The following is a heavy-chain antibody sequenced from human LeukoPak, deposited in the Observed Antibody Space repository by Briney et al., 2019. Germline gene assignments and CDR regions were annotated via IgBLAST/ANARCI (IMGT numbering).Heavy chain of an antibody. J-gene: IGHJ6*03. CDR3: ARVSTVTTSYYYYMDV. CDR1: GGSFSGYY. D-gene: IGHD4-17*01. CDR2: INHSGST. Sequence: SETLSLTCAVYGGSFSGYYWSWIRQPPGKGLEWIGEINHSGSTNYNPSLKSRVTISVDTSKNQFSLKLSSVTAADTAVYYCARVSTVTTSYYYYMDVWGKGTTVTVSS. V-gene: IGHV4-34*01.